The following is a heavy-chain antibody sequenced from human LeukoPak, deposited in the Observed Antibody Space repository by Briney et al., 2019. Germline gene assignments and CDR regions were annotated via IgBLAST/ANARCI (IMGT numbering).Heavy chain of an antibody. CDR3: ARRYYGSANYRLPYDY. CDR1: GFTFSSYW. CDR2: ISSSSSYI. J-gene: IGHJ4*02. Sequence: GGSLRLSCAASGFTFSSYWMHWVRQAPGKGLEWVSSISSSSSYIYYADSVKGRFTISRDNAENSLYLQMSSLRAEDTAVYYCARRYYGSANYRLPYDYWGQGTLFTVSS. V-gene: IGHV3-21*01. D-gene: IGHD3-22*01.